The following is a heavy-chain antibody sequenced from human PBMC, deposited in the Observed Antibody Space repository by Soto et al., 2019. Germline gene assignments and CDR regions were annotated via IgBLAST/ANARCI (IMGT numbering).Heavy chain of an antibody. Sequence: EVQLVESGGGLVQPGGSLRLSCAASGFTFSSYEMNWVRQAPGKGLEWVSYISSSGSTIYYADSVKGRFTISRDNAKNSLYLQMNSLRAEDTAVYYCAREALLWVGELIGQSYFDYWGQGTLVTVSS. J-gene: IGHJ4*02. V-gene: IGHV3-48*03. CDR3: AREALLWVGELIGQSYFDY. D-gene: IGHD3-10*01. CDR1: GFTFSSYE. CDR2: ISSSGSTI.